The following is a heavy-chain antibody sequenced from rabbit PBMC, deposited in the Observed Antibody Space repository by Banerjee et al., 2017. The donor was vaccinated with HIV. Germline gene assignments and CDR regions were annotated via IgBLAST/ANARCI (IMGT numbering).Heavy chain of an antibody. CDR3: ARVGNSYDDYGDAFDP. Sequence: QSLEESGGDLVKPGASLTLTCKASGIDFSSYYFMCWVRQAPGKGLEWIACIYNGDGSTDYASWAKGRFTISKTSSTTVTLQMTSLTAADTATYFCARVGNSYDDYGDAFDPWGPGTLVTVS. CDR2: IYNGDGST. J-gene: IGHJ2*01. D-gene: IGHD2-1*01. CDR1: GIDFSSYYF. V-gene: IGHV1S40*01.